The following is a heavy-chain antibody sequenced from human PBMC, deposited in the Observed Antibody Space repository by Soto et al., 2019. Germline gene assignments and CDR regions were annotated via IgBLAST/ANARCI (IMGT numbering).Heavy chain of an antibody. CDR1: GGSISSSSYY. CDR3: AGGYCISTSCNHFDY. CDR2: IYYSGST. J-gene: IGHJ4*02. V-gene: IGHV4-39*02. Sequence: QLQLQESGPGLVKPSETLSLTCTVSGGSISSSSYYWGWIRQPPGKGPEWIGSIYYSGSTYYNPSLKSRVTKTINTTKNHSSLNRSSVTATDTAVYYCAGGYCISTSCNHFDYWGQGTLVTVSS. D-gene: IGHD2-2*01.